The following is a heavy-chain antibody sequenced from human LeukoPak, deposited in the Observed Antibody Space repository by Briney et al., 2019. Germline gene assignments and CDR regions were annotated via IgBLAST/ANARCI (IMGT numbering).Heavy chain of an antibody. CDR2: IYYSGST. V-gene: IGHV4-38-2*02. D-gene: IGHD2-15*01. CDR1: GYFISSGYY. J-gene: IGHJ3*02. CDR3: ARELYCSGGSCSLGVFDI. Sequence: PSETLSLTCTVSGYFISSGYYWGWIRQSPGKGLEWIGYIYYSGSTYYNPSLKSRVTISVDTSKNQFSLNLSSVTAADTAVYYCARELYCSGGSCSLGVFDIWGQGTMVTVSS.